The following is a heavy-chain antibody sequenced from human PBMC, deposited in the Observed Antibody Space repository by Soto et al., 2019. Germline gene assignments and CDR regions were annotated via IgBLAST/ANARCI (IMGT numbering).Heavy chain of an antibody. D-gene: IGHD3-10*01. CDR1: GGTFSRHS. J-gene: IGHJ4*02. V-gene: IGHV1-69*06. CDR2: IIPIFDAT. Sequence: QVQMVQSGAEVKKPGSSARVSCKVSGGTFSRHSISWVRQAPGQGLEWMGGIIPIFDATQYAQKFQGRLTITADKSTTTFHMDLSGPKSEDTALYYCARDLRSGRGSWGQGTLVTVS. CDR3: ARDLRSGRGS.